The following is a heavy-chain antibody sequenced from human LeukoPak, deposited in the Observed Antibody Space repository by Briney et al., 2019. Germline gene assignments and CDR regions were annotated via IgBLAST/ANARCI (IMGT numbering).Heavy chain of an antibody. D-gene: IGHD4-17*01. CDR2: IYYSGST. V-gene: IGHV4-39*07. Sequence: SETLSLTCTVSGGSISSSSYYWGWIRQPPGKGLEWIGSIYYSGSTNYNPSLKSRVTISVDTSKNQFSLKLSSVTAADTAVYYCARGRTVKYNWFDPWGQGTLVTVSS. J-gene: IGHJ5*02. CDR1: GGSISSSSYY. CDR3: ARGRTVKYNWFDP.